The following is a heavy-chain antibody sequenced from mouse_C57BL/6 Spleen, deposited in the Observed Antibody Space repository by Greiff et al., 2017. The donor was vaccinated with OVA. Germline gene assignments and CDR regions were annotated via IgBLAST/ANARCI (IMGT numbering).Heavy chain of an antibody. D-gene: IGHD2-4*01. J-gene: IGHJ2*01. Sequence: QVQLQQPGAELVKPGASVKLSCKASGYTFTSYWMHWVTQRPGRGLERIGRIDPNSGGTKYNEKFKSKATLTVDKPSSTAYMQLSSQTSEDAAVYYCARGDYDGGFDYWGQGTTLTVSS. CDR2: IDPNSGGT. V-gene: IGHV1-72*01. CDR1: GYTFTSYW. CDR3: ARGDYDGGFDY.